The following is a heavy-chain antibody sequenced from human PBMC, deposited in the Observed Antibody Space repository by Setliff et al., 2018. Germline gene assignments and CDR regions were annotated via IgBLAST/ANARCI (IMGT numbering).Heavy chain of an antibody. J-gene: IGHJ4*02. Sequence: SETLSLTCAVSGGSISSGHYYWGWVRQAPGKGLEWVATIFHTGVSYYNPSLKSRLTTSVDTSKNEFSLNVSSVTAADTAVYYCARGTSNGYNYWQFDYWGQGALVTVS. V-gene: IGHV4-39*01. CDR3: ARGTSNGYNYWQFDY. CDR1: GGSISSGHYY. CDR2: IFHTGVS. D-gene: IGHD5-12*01.